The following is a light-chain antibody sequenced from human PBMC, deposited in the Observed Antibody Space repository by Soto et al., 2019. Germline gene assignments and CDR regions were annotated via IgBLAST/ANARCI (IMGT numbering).Light chain of an antibody. J-gene: IGLJ7*01. Sequence: QSVLTQPASVSGSPGQSITISCTGTSNDVGGYNYVSWYQQHPGNAPKLMIYDVNSRPSGVSNRFSGSKSGNTASLTISGLQAEDEADYYCSSYTSSSALILFGGGTQLTVL. CDR2: DVN. CDR3: SSYTSSSALIL. V-gene: IGLV2-14*03. CDR1: SNDVGGYNY.